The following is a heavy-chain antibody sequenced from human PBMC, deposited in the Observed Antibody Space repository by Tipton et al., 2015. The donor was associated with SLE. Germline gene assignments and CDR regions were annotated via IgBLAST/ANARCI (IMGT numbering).Heavy chain of an antibody. CDR1: GYTFTGYY. D-gene: IGHD5-12*01. V-gene: IGHV1-2*06. Sequence: QSGAEVKKPGASVKVSCKASGYTFTGYYMHWVRQAPGQGLEWMGRINPNSGGTNYAQKFQGRVNMTRDTSISTAYMERSRLRSDDTAVYYCTRWSGCDGDWYFDHWGRGPLVTVSS. CDR3: TRWSGCDGDWYFDH. J-gene: IGHJ2*01. CDR2: INPNSGGT.